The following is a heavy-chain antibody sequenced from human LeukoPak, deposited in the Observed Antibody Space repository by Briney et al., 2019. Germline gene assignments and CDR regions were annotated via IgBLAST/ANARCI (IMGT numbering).Heavy chain of an antibody. Sequence: PGGSPRLSCAASGFTFSSYAMHWVRQAPGQGLEYVSAISTNGGSTYYASSVRGRFTISRDNSQNTVYLQMGSLRPEDMAVYYCARGVAYSSGWRHAFDIWGQGTMVTVSS. D-gene: IGHD6-19*01. V-gene: IGHV3-64*01. J-gene: IGHJ3*02. CDR2: ISTNGGST. CDR3: ARGVAYSSGWRHAFDI. CDR1: GFTFSSYA.